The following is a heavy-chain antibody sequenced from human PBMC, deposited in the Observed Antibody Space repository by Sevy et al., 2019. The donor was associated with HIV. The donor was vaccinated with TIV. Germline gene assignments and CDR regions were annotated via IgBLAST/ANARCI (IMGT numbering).Heavy chain of an antibody. CDR3: ATHAGIAAAGRVFDY. D-gene: IGHD6-13*01. Sequence: GGSLRLSCAASGFTFSDHYMEWVRQAPGKGLEWVGRTRNKADSYTTEYAASRKGRFIISRDDSKNSLYLQMNSLKTEDTAVYYCATHAGIAAAGRVFDYWGQGSLVTVSS. CDR1: GFTFSDHY. J-gene: IGHJ4*02. CDR2: TRNKADSYTT. V-gene: IGHV3-72*01.